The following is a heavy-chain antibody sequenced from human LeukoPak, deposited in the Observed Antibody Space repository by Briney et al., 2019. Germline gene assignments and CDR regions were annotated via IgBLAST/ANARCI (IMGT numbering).Heavy chain of an antibody. D-gene: IGHD3-16*01. V-gene: IGHV3-30*02. CDR2: IRDDGSTR. J-gene: IGHJ4*02. CDR3: AKVPHSWGLFDS. Sequence: GGSLRLSCAASGFTFSRYGLHWVRQAPGKGLEWIAFIRDDGSTRYYADSVKGRFTVSRDNSKNTLYLQMDSLRTEDTAVYYCAKVPHSWGLFDSWGQGTLVTVSS. CDR1: GFTFSRYG.